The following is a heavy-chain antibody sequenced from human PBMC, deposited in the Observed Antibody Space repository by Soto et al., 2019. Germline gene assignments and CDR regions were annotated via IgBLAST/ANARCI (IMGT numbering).Heavy chain of an antibody. Sequence: DVQLVESGGGLVQPGGSLRLSCAASGFTFSSYSMNWVRQAPGKGLEWVSYISGSSSMIYYADSVKGRSTISRDNAKNSLYLQMNSLRAEDTAVYYCARDLNPRQEMLYALLGYWGQGTLVTVSS. D-gene: IGHD2-8*01. CDR2: ISGSSSMI. CDR3: ARDLNPRQEMLYALLGY. V-gene: IGHV3-48*01. CDR1: GFTFSSYS. J-gene: IGHJ4*02.